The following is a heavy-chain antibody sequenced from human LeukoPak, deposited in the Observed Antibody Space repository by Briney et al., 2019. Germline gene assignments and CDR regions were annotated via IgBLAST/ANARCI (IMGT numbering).Heavy chain of an antibody. D-gene: IGHD1-26*01. CDR2: IRSDGYHT. CDR1: GFGFSRYW. CDR3: AKPSGSGVDY. Sequence: GGSLRLSCAASGFGFSRYWMHWVRQAPGKGLEWVAFIRSDGYHTYYADSVKGRFTITRDNSKNTLYLQMNSLRLEDMAVYYCAKPSGSGVDYWGRGTRVTVSS. J-gene: IGHJ4*02. V-gene: IGHV3-30*02.